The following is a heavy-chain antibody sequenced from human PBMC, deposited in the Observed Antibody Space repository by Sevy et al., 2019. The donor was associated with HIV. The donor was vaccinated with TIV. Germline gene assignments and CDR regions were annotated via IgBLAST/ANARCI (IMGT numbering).Heavy chain of an antibody. CDR3: ANVTAYYYDSSPGGAFDI. J-gene: IGHJ3*02. CDR1: GFTFDDYA. CDR2: ISWNSGSI. V-gene: IGHV3-9*01. D-gene: IGHD3-22*01. Sequence: GGSLRLSCAASGFTFDDYAMHWVRQAPGKGLEWVSGISWNSGSIGYADSVKGRFTISRDNAKNSLYLQMNSLRAEDTALYYCANVTAYYYDSSPGGAFDIWGQGTMVTVSS.